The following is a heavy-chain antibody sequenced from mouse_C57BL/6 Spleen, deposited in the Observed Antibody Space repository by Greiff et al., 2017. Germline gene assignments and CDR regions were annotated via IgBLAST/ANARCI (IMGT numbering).Heavy chain of an antibody. V-gene: IGHV1-50*01. D-gene: IGHD1-1*01. CDR3: ARRGDFYYGSSYRYFDV. CDR1: GYTFTSYW. CDR2: IDPSDSYT. J-gene: IGHJ1*03. Sequence: QVQLQQPGAELVKPGASVKLSCKASGYTFTSYWMQWVKQRPGQGLEWIGEIDPSDSYTNYNQKFKGKATLTVDTSSSTAYMQLSSLTSEDSAVYYCARRGDFYYGSSYRYFDVWGTGTTVTV.